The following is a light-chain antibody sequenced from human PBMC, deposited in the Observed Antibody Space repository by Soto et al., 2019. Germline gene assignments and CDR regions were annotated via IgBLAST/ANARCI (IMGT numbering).Light chain of an antibody. V-gene: IGKV1-5*03. CDR1: QSLDNW. CDR3: QQYSTSWT. Sequence: DIQLTQSPSTLSASIGDIFTITFRASQSLDNWLACYQQKPGKAPKLLIYKASNLESGVPSRFSGSGSGTEFTLTISSLQPDDFATYYCQQYSTSWTFGQGTKVDIK. J-gene: IGKJ1*01. CDR2: KAS.